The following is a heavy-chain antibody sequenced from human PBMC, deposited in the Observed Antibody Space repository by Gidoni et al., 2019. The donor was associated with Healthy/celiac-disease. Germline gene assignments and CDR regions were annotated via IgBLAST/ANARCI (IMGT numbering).Heavy chain of an antibody. Sequence: EVQLVESGGGLVKPGGSLRLSCAASGFTFSNPWMNWVRQAPGKGLEWVGRIKSKTDGGTTDYAAPVKGRFTISRDDSKNTLYLQMNSLKTEDTAVYYCTTDMGELLSRSELDYWGQGTLVTVSS. CDR3: TTDMGELLSRSELDY. J-gene: IGHJ4*02. V-gene: IGHV3-15*07. D-gene: IGHD1-26*01. CDR2: IKSKTDGGTT. CDR1: GFTFSNPW.